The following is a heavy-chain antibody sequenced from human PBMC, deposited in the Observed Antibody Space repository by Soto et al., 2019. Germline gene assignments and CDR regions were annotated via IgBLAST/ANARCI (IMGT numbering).Heavy chain of an antibody. CDR2: IKQDGSEK. CDR3: ARGEDPYYYGMDV. CDR1: GFTFSSYW. J-gene: IGHJ6*02. V-gene: IGHV3-7*03. Sequence: AGGSLRLSCAASGFTFSSYWMSWVRQAPGKGLEWVANIKQDGSEKYYVDSVKGRFTISRDNAKNSLYLQMNSLRAEDTAVYYCARGEDPYYYGMDVWGQGTTVTVSS.